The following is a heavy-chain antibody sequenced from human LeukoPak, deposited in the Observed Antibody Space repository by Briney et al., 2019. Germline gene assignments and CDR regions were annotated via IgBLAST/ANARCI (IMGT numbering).Heavy chain of an antibody. J-gene: IGHJ4*02. V-gene: IGHV5-51*01. D-gene: IGHD1-1*01. CDR3: ARGTARFDY. CDR1: GYTFTSHW. Sequence: GESLKISCKSTGYTFTSHWIGWVRQMPGKGLEWVGIINPVDSDTRYSPSFQGQVNISADKSITAAYLQWSSLHASDTAMYYCARGTARFDYWGQGTVVCVSS. CDR2: INPVDSDT.